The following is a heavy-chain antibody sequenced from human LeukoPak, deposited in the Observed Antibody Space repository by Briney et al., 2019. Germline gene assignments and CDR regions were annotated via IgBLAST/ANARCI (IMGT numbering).Heavy chain of an antibody. V-gene: IGHV4-61*02. CDR3: AREVLSGYDQKFDY. Sequence: PSETLSLTCTVSGGSISSGSYYWSWIRQPAGKGLEWIGRIYTSGSTNYNPSLKSRVTISVDTSKNQFSLKLSSVTAADTAVYYCAREVLSGYDQKFDYWGQGTLSPSPQ. J-gene: IGHJ4*02. CDR1: GGSISSGSYY. D-gene: IGHD5-12*01. CDR2: IYTSGST.